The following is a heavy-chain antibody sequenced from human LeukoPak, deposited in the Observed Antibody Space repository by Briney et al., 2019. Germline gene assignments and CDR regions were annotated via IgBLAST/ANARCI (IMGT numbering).Heavy chain of an antibody. Sequence: SETLSLTCAVSGGSFSGYYWNWIRQPPGKGLEWIGEINHSGSTNYNPSLKSRVTISVDTSKNQFSLKLSSVTAADTAVYYCARGRVLRGGRKYFDYWGQGTLVTVSS. V-gene: IGHV4-34*01. J-gene: IGHJ4*02. CDR1: GGSFSGYY. CDR3: ARGRVLRGGRKYFDY. D-gene: IGHD1-14*01. CDR2: INHSGST.